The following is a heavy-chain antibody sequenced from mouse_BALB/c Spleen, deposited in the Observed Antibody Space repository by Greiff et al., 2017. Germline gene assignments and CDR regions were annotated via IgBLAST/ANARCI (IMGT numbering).Heavy chain of an antibody. D-gene: IGHD2-1*01. CDR2: IYPGSGST. CDR3: ARSGGNYAWFAY. J-gene: IGHJ3*01. Sequence: QVQLQQSGAELVKPGTSVKLSCKASGYNFTSYWINWVKLRPGQGLEWIGDIYPGSGSTNYNEKFKSKATLTVDTSSSTAYMQLSSLASEDSALYYCARSGGNYAWFAYWGQGTLVTVSA. CDR1: GYNFTSYW. V-gene: IGHV1-55*01.